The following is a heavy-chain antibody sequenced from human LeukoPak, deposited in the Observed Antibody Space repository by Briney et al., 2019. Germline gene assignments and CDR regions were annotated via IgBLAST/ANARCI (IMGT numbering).Heavy chain of an antibody. Sequence: SGATLVNPTQTVTLTCSLSGFSLRTSGVGVGWIREPPGKALEWLALIYWDDDKRYSPSLKSRLTITKDTSKNQVVLTMTNMDPVDTATYYCAHIPDSSGWTGTFHIWGQGTMVTISS. D-gene: IGHD6-19*01. CDR3: AHIPDSSGWTGTFHI. J-gene: IGHJ3*02. CDR1: GFSLRTSGVG. CDR2: IYWDDDK. V-gene: IGHV2-5*02.